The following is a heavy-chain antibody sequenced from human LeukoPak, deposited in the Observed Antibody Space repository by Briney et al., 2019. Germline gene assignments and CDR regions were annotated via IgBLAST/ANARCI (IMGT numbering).Heavy chain of an antibody. CDR2: ISAYNVNT. J-gene: IGHJ6*02. Sequence: GAPVKVSCKASGYTFTSYGISWGRQAPGQGLEWMGWISAYNVNTNYAQKLQGRVTMTTDTSTSTAYMELRSLRSDDTAVYYCARDRPAYCSGGSCYPGYYYYGMDVWGQGTTVTVSS. CDR1: GYTFTSYG. V-gene: IGHV1-18*01. CDR3: ARDRPAYCSGGSCYPGYYYYGMDV. D-gene: IGHD2-15*01.